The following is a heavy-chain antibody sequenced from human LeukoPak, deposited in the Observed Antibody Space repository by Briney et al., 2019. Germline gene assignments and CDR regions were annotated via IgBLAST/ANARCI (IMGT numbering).Heavy chain of an antibody. CDR3: ARLSTGTTLYYYYMDV. J-gene: IGHJ6*03. V-gene: IGHV4-59*08. CDR2: IYYSGST. CDR1: GGSISSYY. Sequence: SETLSLTCTVSGGSISSYYWSWIRQPPGKGLEWIGYIYYSGSTNYNPSLKSRVTISVDTSKNQFSLKLSSLTAADTAFYYCARLSTGTTLYYYYMDVWGKGTTVTVSS. D-gene: IGHD1-1*01.